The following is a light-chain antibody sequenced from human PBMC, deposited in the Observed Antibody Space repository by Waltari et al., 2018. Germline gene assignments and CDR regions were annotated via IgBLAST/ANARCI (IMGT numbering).Light chain of an antibody. V-gene: IGKV1-39*01. J-gene: IGKJ5*01. CDR2: AAS. Sequence: DIQMTQSPSSLSASGGARVTITCRASQSISSYLNWYQQKPGKAPKLLIYAASSLQSGVPSRFSGSGSGTDFTLTISSLQPEDFATYYCQQSYSTLITFGQGTRLEIK. CDR3: QQSYSTLIT. CDR1: QSISSY.